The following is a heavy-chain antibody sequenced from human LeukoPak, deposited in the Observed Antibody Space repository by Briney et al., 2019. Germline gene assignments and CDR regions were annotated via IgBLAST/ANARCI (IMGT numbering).Heavy chain of an antibody. CDR3: ARGEWELRNFDY. CDR2: ISSSSSYI. D-gene: IGHD1-26*01. V-gene: IGHV3-21*01. CDR1: GFTFSSYS. J-gene: IGHJ4*02. Sequence: GGSLRLSCAASGFTFSSYSMNWVRQAPGKGLEWVSSISSSSSYIYYADSVKGRFTISRGNAKNSLYLQMNSLRAEDTAVYYCARGEWELRNFDYWGQGTLVTVSS.